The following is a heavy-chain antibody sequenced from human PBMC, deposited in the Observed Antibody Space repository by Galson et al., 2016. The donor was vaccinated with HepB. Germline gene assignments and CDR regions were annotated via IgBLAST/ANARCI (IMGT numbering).Heavy chain of an antibody. CDR2: ISSSSIYI. Sequence: SLRLSCAASGFTFNTYSINWVRQAPGKGLEWVSSISSSSIYIYYAGSVEGRFTISRDSAKKSLYLQMNRLRAEDTAVYYCARVKGDADDLNAIPSFYAFDIWGQGTMVTVSS. D-gene: IGHD3-3*01. CDR3: ARVKGDADDLNAIPSFYAFDI. V-gene: IGHV3-21*01. CDR1: GFTFNTYS. J-gene: IGHJ3*02.